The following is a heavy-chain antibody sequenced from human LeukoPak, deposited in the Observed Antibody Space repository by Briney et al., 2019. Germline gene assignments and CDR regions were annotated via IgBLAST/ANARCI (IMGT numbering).Heavy chain of an antibody. Sequence: ASVKVSCKASGYTFTSYYMHWVRQAPGQGLEWMGIINPSGGSTSYAQKFQGRVTMTRDMSTSTVYMELSSLRSGDTAVYYCARSDSSGWYEIDYWGQGTLVTVSS. J-gene: IGHJ4*02. CDR1: GYTFTSYY. V-gene: IGHV1-46*01. CDR3: ARSDSSGWYEIDY. D-gene: IGHD6-19*01. CDR2: INPSGGST.